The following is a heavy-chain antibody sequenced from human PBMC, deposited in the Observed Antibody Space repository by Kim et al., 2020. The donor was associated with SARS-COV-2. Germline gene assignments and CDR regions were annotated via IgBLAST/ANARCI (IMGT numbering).Heavy chain of an antibody. CDR3: AKGWLKGGFDY. D-gene: IGHD5-12*01. CDR1: GDSVSTDIG. Sequence: SQTLSLTCAIFGDSVSTDIGWNWIRQSPSRGLEWLGRTYYRSKWNKDYAVSVKSRITINSDTSKHQFSLQLHSVTAEDTAVYYCAKGWLKGGFDYWGQGILVTVSS. CDR2: TYYRSKWNK. J-gene: IGHJ4*02. V-gene: IGHV6-1*01.